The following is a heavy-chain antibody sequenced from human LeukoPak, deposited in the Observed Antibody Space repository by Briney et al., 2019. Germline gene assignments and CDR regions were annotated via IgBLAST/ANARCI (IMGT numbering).Heavy chain of an antibody. Sequence: GGSLRLSCAASGFPFSGSWMYWVRQAPGKRMEWVANIKQDGSEKHYADSVKGRFTISRDNAKNSLFLQMSGLRAEDTAVYYCSRSLDYWGQGALVTVSS. V-gene: IGHV3-7*01. J-gene: IGHJ4*02. CDR3: SRSLDY. CDR2: IKQDGSEK. CDR1: GFPFSGSW.